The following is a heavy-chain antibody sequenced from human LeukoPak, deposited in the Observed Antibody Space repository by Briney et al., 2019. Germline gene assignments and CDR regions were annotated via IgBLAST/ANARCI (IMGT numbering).Heavy chain of an antibody. V-gene: IGHV3-30*02. CDR1: GFSFSVYA. CDR3: ARDPEAAIVVVPAAMPDSDY. CDR2: IRNDGSNE. Sequence: GGSLRLSCAASGFSFSVYAMHWVRQAQGKGLEWVAFIRNDGSNENYADSVKGRFTISRDNSKNTLYLQMNSLRAEDTAVYYCARDPEAAIVVVPAAMPDSDYWGQGTLVTVSS. J-gene: IGHJ4*02. D-gene: IGHD2-2*01.